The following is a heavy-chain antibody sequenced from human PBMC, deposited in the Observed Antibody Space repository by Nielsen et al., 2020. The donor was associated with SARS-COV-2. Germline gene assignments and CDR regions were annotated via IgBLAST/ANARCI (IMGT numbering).Heavy chain of an antibody. V-gene: IGHV3-48*04. D-gene: IGHD2-21*02. CDR2: ISSSSSTI. CDR1: GFTFSSYS. J-gene: IGHJ6*02. CDR3: ARDEFVVVTAIDYYGMDV. Sequence: GESLKISCAASGFTFSSYSMNWVRQAPGKGLEWVSYISSSSSTIYYADSVKGRFTISRDNAKNSLYLQMNSLRAEDTAVYYCARDEFVVVTAIDYYGMDVWGQGTTVTVSS.